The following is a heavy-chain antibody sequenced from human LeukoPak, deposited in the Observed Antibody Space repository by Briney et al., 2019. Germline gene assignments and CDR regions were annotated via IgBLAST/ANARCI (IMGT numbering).Heavy chain of an antibody. Sequence: GASVKVSCKASGGTFTSYAISWVRQAPGQGLEWMGRIIPIFGTANYAQKFQGRVTITTDESTSTAYMELSSLRSEDTVVYYCARDMYYDSSGYYSRLFDYWGQGTLVTVSS. CDR2: IIPIFGTA. J-gene: IGHJ4*02. V-gene: IGHV1-69*05. D-gene: IGHD3-22*01. CDR1: GGTFTSYA. CDR3: ARDMYYDSSGYYSRLFDY.